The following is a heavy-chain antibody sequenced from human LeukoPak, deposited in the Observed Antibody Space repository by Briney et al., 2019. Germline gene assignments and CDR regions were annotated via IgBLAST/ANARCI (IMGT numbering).Heavy chain of an antibody. CDR2: ISSSSSYI. Sequence: GGSLRLSCAASGFTFSSYSMNWVRQAPGKGLEWVSSISSSSSYIYYADSVKGRFTISGDNAKNSLYLQMNSLRAEDTAVYYCASGGNHVGRYWGQGTLVTVSS. D-gene: IGHD4-23*01. J-gene: IGHJ4*02. CDR1: GFTFSSYS. CDR3: ASGGNHVGRY. V-gene: IGHV3-21*01.